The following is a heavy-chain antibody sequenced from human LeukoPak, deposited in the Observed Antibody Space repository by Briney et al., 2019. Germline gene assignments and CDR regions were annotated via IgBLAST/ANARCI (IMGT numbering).Heavy chain of an antibody. V-gene: IGHV3-23*01. CDR3: AKDCNSNSCHK. CDR2: VNDRGTGT. D-gene: IGHD2-2*01. J-gene: IGHJ4*02. CDR1: GFTFSKYA. Sequence: PGGSLRLSCAASGFTFSKYAMSWVRQAPGKGLEWVSTVNDRGTGTYYADSVKGRFTISRDNSKNTLYLQMNSLRAEDTAVYYCAKDCNSNSCHKWGQGTLVTVSS.